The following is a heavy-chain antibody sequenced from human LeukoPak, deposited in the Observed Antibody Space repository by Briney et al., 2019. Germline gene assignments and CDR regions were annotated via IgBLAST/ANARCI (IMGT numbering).Heavy chain of an antibody. CDR1: GGTFSSYA. Sequence: SVKVSCKASGGTFSSYAISWVRQAPGQGLEWMGRIIHIFGIANYAQKFQGRVTITADKSTSTAYMELSSLRSEDTAVYYCARLSYLLDPLTPQSYYYYGMDLWAQGTTDTVSS. CDR3: ARLSYLLDPLTPQSYYYYGMDL. J-gene: IGHJ6*02. CDR2: IIHIFGIA. V-gene: IGHV1-69*04. D-gene: IGHD3/OR15-3a*01.